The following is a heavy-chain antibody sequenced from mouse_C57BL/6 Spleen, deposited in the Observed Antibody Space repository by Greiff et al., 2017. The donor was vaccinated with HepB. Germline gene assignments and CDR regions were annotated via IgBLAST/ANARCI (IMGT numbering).Heavy chain of an antibody. Sequence: VQLQQPGAELVKPGASVKMSCKASGYTFTSYWITWVKQRPGQGLEWIGDIYPGSGSTNYNEKFKTKATLTVDTSSSTAYMQLSSLTSEDSAVYYSATVRRRYFDVWGTGTTVTVSS. CDR1: GYTFTSYW. V-gene: IGHV1-55*01. CDR3: ATVRRRYFDV. CDR2: IYPGSGST. D-gene: IGHD2-14*01. J-gene: IGHJ1*03.